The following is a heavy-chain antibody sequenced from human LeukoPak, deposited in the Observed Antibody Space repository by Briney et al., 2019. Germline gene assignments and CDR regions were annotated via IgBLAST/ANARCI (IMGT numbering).Heavy chain of an antibody. J-gene: IGHJ3*02. D-gene: IGHD3-10*01. CDR1: GGSISSSSYY. V-gene: IGHV4-39*07. Sequence: PSETLSLTCTVSGGSISSSSYYWGWIRQPPGKGLEWIGSIYYSGSTYYNPSLKSRVTISVDTSKNQFSLKLSSVTAADTAVYYCARTNPKGIYYGSGSYYRWAFDIWGQGTMVTVSS. CDR3: ARTNPKGIYYGSGSYYRWAFDI. CDR2: IYYSGST.